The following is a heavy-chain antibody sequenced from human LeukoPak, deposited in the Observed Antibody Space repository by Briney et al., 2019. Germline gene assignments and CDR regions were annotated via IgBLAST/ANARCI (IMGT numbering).Heavy chain of an antibody. D-gene: IGHD3-16*01. Sequence: SETLSLTCTVSGGSISSSSYYWGWVRQPPGKGLVWMGSIYYSGSTYYNPSLKSRVTISVDTSKNQFSLKLSSVTAADTAVYYCARHPTIIINAGIDLNAFDIWGQGTMVTVSS. CDR3: ARHPTIIINAGIDLNAFDI. J-gene: IGHJ3*02. CDR1: GGSISSSSYY. CDR2: IYYSGST. V-gene: IGHV4-39*01.